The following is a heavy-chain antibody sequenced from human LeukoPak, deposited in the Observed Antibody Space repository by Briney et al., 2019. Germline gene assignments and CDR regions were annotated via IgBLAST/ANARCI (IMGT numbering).Heavy chain of an antibody. J-gene: IGHJ4*02. CDR3: ARVRGYSYGQSTFDY. V-gene: IGHV4-30-2*01. CDR2: IYHSGST. Sequence: SETLSLTCAVSGGSISSGGYSWSWIRQPPGKGLEWIGYIYHSGSTYYNPSLKSRVTISVDRSKNQFSLKLSSVTAADTAVYYCARVRGYSYGQSTFDYWGQGTLVTVSS. D-gene: IGHD5-18*01. CDR1: GGSISSGGYS.